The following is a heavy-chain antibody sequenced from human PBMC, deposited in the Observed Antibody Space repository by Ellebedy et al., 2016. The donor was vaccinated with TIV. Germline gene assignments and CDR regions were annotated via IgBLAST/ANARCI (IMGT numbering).Heavy chain of an antibody. CDR2: ISPYNGNT. J-gene: IGHJ4*02. V-gene: IGHV1-18*01. D-gene: IGHD5-12*01. CDR1: GYTFTSYG. Sequence: AASVKVSCKASGYTFTSYGISWVRQAPGQGLEWMGWISPYNGNTNYTQKLQGRVTMTTDTSTSTAYMELRSLRSDDTAVYYCARVYSAYDYVNVDYWGQGTLVTVSS. CDR3: ARVYSAYDYVNVDY.